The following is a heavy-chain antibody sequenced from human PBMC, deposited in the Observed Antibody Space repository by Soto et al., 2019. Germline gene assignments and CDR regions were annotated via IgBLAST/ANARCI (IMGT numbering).Heavy chain of an antibody. CDR3: AKSTRYGDYRYLDY. Sequence: QVQLVESGGGVVQPGRSLRLSCAASGFTFSSYGMHWVRQAPGKGLEWVAVISYDGSNKYYADSVKGRFTISRDNSKNTLYLQMNSLRAEDTAVYYCAKSTRYGDYRYLDYWGQGTLVTVSS. CDR1: GFTFSSYG. D-gene: IGHD4-17*01. J-gene: IGHJ4*02. CDR2: ISYDGSNK. V-gene: IGHV3-30*18.